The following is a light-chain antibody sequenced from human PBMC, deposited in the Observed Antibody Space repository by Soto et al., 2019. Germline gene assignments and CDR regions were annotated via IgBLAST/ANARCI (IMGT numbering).Light chain of an antibody. J-gene: IGLJ2*01. CDR1: SSDIGGYKY. CDR2: EVT. Sequence: QSALTQPASVSGSPGQSITISCTGTSSDIGGYKYVSWYQQHPGKAPNLIIYEVTNRPSGVSDRFSGSKSGNTASLTISGLQAEDEADYYCSSYTIYSTLLLFGGGTKLTVL. CDR3: SSYTIYSTLLL. V-gene: IGLV2-14*01.